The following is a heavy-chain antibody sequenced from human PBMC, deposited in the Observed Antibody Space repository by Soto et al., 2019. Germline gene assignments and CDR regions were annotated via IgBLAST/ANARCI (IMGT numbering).Heavy chain of an antibody. V-gene: IGHV1-2*04. J-gene: IGHJ4*02. CDR1: GYTFTGYY. CDR3: ATQRDYGDYGAFDY. CDR2: INPNSGGT. Sequence: QVQLVQSGAEVKKPGASVKVSCKASGYTFTGYYMHWVRQAPGQGLEWMGWINPNSGGTNYAQKFQGWVTMTRDTSISTAYMELSRLRSDATAVYYCATQRDYGDYGAFDYWGQGTLVTVSS. D-gene: IGHD4-17*01.